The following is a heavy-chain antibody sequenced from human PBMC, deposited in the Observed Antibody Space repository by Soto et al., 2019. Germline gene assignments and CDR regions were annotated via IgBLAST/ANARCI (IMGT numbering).Heavy chain of an antibody. J-gene: IGHJ4*02. CDR1: SDSISSCY. CDR3: ARGTSWQLPFDY. V-gene: IGHV4-59*01. CDR2: ISYSGST. D-gene: IGHD6-13*01. Sequence: SETLSLTCTVSSDSISSCYWSWMRQPPGKRLEWIGYISYSGSTDYNPSLKSRVTISGDTSKNQFSLKVSSGTAADTAVYYCARGTSWQLPFDYWGQGTLVTVSS.